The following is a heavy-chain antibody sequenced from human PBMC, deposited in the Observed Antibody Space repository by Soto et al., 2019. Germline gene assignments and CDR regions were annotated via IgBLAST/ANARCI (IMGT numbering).Heavy chain of an antibody. CDR2: MYSDGTT. CDR1: GFTVSSNY. V-gene: IGHV3-53*01. J-gene: IGHJ4*02. Sequence: GGSLRLSCAASGFTVSSNYMIWVRQAPGKGLEWVSIMYSDGTTYYADSVKGRFTISRDNSENTLYLQMNSLRAEDTAVYYCARSNGEIWRGFSKYFFDYWGRGTLVTVSS. CDR3: ARSNGEIWRGFSKYFFDY. D-gene: IGHD2-8*01.